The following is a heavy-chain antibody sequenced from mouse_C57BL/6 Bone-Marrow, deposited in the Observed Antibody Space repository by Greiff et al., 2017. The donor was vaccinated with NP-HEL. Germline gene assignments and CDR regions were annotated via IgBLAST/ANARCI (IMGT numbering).Heavy chain of an antibody. J-gene: IGHJ3*01. D-gene: IGHD1-1*01. V-gene: IGHV1-64*01. CDR1: GYTFTSYW. Sequence: QVQLQQSGAELVKPGASVKLSCKASGYTFTSYWMHWVKQRPGQGLEWIGMIHPNSGSTNYNEKFKSKATLTVDKSSSTAYMQLSSLTSEDSAVYYCARIDGSSYGRFAYWGQVTLVTVSA. CDR3: ARIDGSSYGRFAY. CDR2: IHPNSGST.